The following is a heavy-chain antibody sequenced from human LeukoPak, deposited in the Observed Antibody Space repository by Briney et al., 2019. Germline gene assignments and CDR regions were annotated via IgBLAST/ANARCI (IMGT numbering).Heavy chain of an antibody. J-gene: IGHJ4*02. V-gene: IGHV3-74*03. CDR2: IKSDVSST. D-gene: IGHD4-11*01. CDR3: ARYGLPNFDY. CDR1: GLTFSSYW. Sequence: GGSLRLSCAASGLTFSSYWMHWVRQAPGKGLVWVSGIKSDVSSTTYADSVKGRFTISRDNAKNTLYLQMNSLSVEDTAVYYCARYGLPNFDYWGQGTLVTVSS.